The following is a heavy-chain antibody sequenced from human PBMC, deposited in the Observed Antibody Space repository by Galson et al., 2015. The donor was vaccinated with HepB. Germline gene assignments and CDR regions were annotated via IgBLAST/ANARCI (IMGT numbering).Heavy chain of an antibody. D-gene: IGHD2-21*02. CDR1: GFTFSSHW. CDR2: IKQDGSEK. J-gene: IGHJ4*02. CDR3: VSTFSVVTSTSFEH. Sequence: SLRLSCAASGFTFSSHWMSWVRQAPGKGLEWVANIKQDGSEKYYVGSVKGRFTISRDNAENSLYLQMNSLRAEDTAVYYCVSTFSVVTSTSFEHWGQGALVAVSS. V-gene: IGHV3-7*03.